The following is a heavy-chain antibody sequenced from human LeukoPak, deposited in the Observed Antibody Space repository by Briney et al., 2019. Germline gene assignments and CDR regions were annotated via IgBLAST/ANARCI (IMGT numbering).Heavy chain of an antibody. CDR3: AKDLGVCYDISGDDFDL. CDR2: IRYDGNNK. CDR1: GFSLRTFG. D-gene: IGHD3-22*01. Sequence: GGSLRLSCAASGFSLRTFGMNWVRQPPGKGLEWVALIRYDGNNKYYADSVKGRFTISRDNSRNTLFLQMNSLRDEDTAIYYCAKDLGVCYDISGDDFDLWGQGTMVTVSS. J-gene: IGHJ3*01. V-gene: IGHV3-30*02.